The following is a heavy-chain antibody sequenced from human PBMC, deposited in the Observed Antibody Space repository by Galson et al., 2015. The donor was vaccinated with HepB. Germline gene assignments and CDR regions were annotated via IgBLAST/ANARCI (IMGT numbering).Heavy chain of an antibody. CDR1: GGSVSSGSYY. D-gene: IGHD5-12*01. Sequence: QVQLQESGPGLVKPSETLSLTCTVSGGSVSSGSYYWSWIRQPPGKGLEWIGYIYYSGSTNYNPSLKSRVTISVDTSKNQFSLKLSSVTAADTAVYYCARGHYSGYPPDYWGQGTLVTVSS. CDR3: ARGHYSGYPPDY. CDR2: IYYSGST. V-gene: IGHV4-61*01. J-gene: IGHJ4*02.